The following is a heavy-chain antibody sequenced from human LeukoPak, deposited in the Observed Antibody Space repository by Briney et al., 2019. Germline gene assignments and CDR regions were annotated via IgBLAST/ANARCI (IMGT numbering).Heavy chain of an antibody. J-gene: IGHJ4*02. CDR3: AARDSYGSGSYPIDY. Sequence: VGSLRLSCAASGFTFSSYSMNWVRQARGKGLEWVSSISSRSTYIYYADSLKGRFTISRDNAKNSLYLQMNSLRAEDTAVYYCAARDSYGSGSYPIDYWGQGTLVTVSS. V-gene: IGHV3-21*01. CDR1: GFTFSSYS. CDR2: ISSRSTYI. D-gene: IGHD3-10*01.